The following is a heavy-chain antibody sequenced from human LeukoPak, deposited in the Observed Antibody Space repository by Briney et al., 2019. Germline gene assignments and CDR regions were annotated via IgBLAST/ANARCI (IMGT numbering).Heavy chain of an antibody. J-gene: IGHJ3*02. CDR2: IYSSGSS. D-gene: IGHD5-24*01. Sequence: PSQTLSLTCTVSGGSISGGNYYWNWIRQPAGKGLEWIGRIYSSGSSNYNPSLRSRVTISADTSKNQFSLKLSSVTAADTAVYYCARDSAVSEMATSHDAFDIWGQGTMVTVSS. V-gene: IGHV4-61*02. CDR3: ARDSAVSEMATSHDAFDI. CDR1: GGSISGGNYY.